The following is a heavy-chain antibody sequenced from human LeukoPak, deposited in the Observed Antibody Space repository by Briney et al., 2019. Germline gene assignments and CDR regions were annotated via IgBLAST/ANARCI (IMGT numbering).Heavy chain of an antibody. J-gene: IGHJ4*02. CDR2: IYYSGST. CDR3: ARALSIAAPAGGY. Sequence: SETLSLTCTVSGGSISSGGNYWSWIRQHPGKGLEWIGYIYYSGSTYYNPSLKSRVTISVDTSKNQFSLKLSSVTAEDTAVYYWARALSIAAPAGGYWGQGTLVTVSS. V-gene: IGHV4-31*03. CDR1: GGSISSGGNY. D-gene: IGHD6-6*01.